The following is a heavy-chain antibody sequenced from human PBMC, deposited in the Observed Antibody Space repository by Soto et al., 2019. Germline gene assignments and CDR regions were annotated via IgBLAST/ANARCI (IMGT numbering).Heavy chain of an antibody. J-gene: IGHJ6*03. D-gene: IGHD3-22*01. CDR3: ARVIGYYYHMDV. Sequence: QVQLVQSGGEVKKPGASVKVSCNASGYTFTTYDLSWVRQAPGQGLEWMGWISAYNGNTNYAQNRQGRVTITTDTTTSTAYMERRSLRSDDTAVYYCARVIGYYYHMDVWGQGTTVTLSS. V-gene: IGHV1-18*01. CDR2: ISAYNGNT. CDR1: GYTFTTYD.